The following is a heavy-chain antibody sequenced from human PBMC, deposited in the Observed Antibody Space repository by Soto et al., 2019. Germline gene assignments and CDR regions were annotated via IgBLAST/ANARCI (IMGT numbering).Heavy chain of an antibody. CDR1: GRSFSGYY. CDR3: ARGGRYSSSSSDY. J-gene: IGHJ4*02. V-gene: IGHV4-34*01. D-gene: IGHD6-13*01. Sequence: QVQLQQWGAGLLKPSETLSLTCAVYGRSFSGYYWSWIRQPPGKGLEWIGEINHLGSTNYNPSLKSLVTISVDTSKNQFSLKLSSVTAADTAVYYWARGGRYSSSSSDYCGQGTLVTVSS. CDR2: INHLGST.